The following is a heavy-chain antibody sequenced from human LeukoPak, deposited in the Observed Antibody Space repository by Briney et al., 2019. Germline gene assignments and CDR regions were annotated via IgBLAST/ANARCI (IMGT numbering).Heavy chain of an antibody. J-gene: IGHJ3*02. Sequence: SETLSLTCTVSGGSISSYYWSWIRQPPGKGLEWLGYIYYSGSTNQNPSLKSRVIISVDTSKNQFSLKLSSVTAADTAVYYCARSFVGGPDYGGNLDAFDIWGQGTMVTVSP. CDR3: ARSFVGGPDYGGNLDAFDI. CDR1: GGSISSYY. V-gene: IGHV4-59*01. D-gene: IGHD4-23*01. CDR2: IYYSGST.